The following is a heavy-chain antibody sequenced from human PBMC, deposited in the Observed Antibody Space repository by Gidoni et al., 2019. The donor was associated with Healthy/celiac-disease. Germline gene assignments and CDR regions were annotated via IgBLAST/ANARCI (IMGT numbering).Heavy chain of an antibody. J-gene: IGHJ4*02. D-gene: IGHD3-22*01. CDR3: ASPYYDSSGYVYY. V-gene: IGHV4-39*01. Sequence: QLQLQESGPGLVKPSETLSLTCTVSGGSISSSSYYWGWIRQPPGKGLEWIGSIYYSGSTYYNPSLKSRVTISVDTSKNQFSLKLSSVTAADTAVYYCASPYYDSSGYVYYWGQGTLVTVSS. CDR1: GGSISSSSYY. CDR2: IYYSGST.